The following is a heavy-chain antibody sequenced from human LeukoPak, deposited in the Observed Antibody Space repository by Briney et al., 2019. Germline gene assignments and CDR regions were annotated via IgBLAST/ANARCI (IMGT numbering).Heavy chain of an antibody. D-gene: IGHD5-18*01. Sequence: PSETLSLTCTVSGGSISSYYCSWIRQPPGKGLEWIGYIYYSGSTNYNPSLKSRATISVDTSKNQFSLKLSSVTAADTAVYYCARHAYGTAMADIDYWGQGTLVTVSS. J-gene: IGHJ4*02. V-gene: IGHV4-59*08. CDR2: IYYSGST. CDR1: GGSISSYY. CDR3: ARHAYGTAMADIDY.